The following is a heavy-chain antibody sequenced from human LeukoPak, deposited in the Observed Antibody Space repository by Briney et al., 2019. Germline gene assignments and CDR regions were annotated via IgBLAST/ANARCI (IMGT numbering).Heavy chain of an antibody. Sequence: GESLKISCKGSGYSFDSYWIGWVRQMPGKGLEWMGIIYPGDSDTRYSPSFQGQVTISADKSISTAYLQWSSLKASDTAMYYCARQDFEYSTSYYFDYWGQGTLVTVSS. D-gene: IGHD6-6*01. CDR3: ARQDFEYSTSYYFDY. CDR1: GYSFDSYW. CDR2: IYPGDSDT. J-gene: IGHJ4*02. V-gene: IGHV5-51*01.